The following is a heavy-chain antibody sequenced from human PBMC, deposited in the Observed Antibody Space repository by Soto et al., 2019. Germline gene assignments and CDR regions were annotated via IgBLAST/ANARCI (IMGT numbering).Heavy chain of an antibody. D-gene: IGHD6-13*01. J-gene: IGHJ4*02. V-gene: IGHV4-59*01. Sequence: SETLSLTCTASGGSISSYYWSWIRQPPGKGLEWIGDIYSSGSTNSNPSLKSRVTISVTSSKNLFSLQLSSVTAAATALYYCARAYSSSWYVYWGQGTLVTVSS. CDR3: ARAYSSSWYVY. CDR2: IYSSGST. CDR1: GGSISSYY.